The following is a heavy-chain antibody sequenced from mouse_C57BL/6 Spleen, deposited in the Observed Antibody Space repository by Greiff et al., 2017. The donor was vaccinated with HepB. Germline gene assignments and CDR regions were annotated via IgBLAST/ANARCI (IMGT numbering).Heavy chain of an antibody. CDR1: GYTFTSYW. V-gene: IGHV1-59*01. Sequence: QVQLQQPGAELVRPGTSVKLSCKASGYTFTSYWMHWVKQRPGQGLEWIGVIDPSDSYTNYNQKFKGKATLTVDTSSSTAYMQLSSLTSEDSAVYYCARGQRRPSYFDYWGQGTTLTVSS. J-gene: IGHJ2*01. D-gene: IGHD3-2*02. CDR2: IDPSDSYT. CDR3: ARGQRRPSYFDY.